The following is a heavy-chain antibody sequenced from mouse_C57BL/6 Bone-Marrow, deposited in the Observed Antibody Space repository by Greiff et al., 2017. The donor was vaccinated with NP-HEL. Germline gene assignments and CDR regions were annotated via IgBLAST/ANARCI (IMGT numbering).Heavy chain of an antibody. Sequence: DVHLVESGGDLVKPGGSLKLSCAASGFTFSSYGMSWVRQTPDKRLEWVATISSGGSYTYYPDSVKGRITISRDNAKNTLYLQMSSLKSEDTAMYYCAINNWDGFAYWGQGTLVTVSA. D-gene: IGHD4-1*01. CDR3: AINNWDGFAY. J-gene: IGHJ3*01. CDR1: GFTFSSYG. V-gene: IGHV5-6*01. CDR2: ISSGGSYT.